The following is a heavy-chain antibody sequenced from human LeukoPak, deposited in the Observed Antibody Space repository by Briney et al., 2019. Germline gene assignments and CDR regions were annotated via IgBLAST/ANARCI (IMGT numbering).Heavy chain of an antibody. Sequence: GGSLRLSCAASGFTFTNYAMSWVRQAPGKGLEWGSVHTGDGGTYYADSATGRVTKSRADSNNTTFLQKNSLRAEDTAVYFCAKVKWKLIGCFDYWGQGTLVTVSS. J-gene: IGHJ4*02. D-gene: IGHD1-20*01. CDR1: GFTFTNYA. CDR3: AKVKWKLIGCFDY. CDR2: HTGDGGT. V-gene: IGHV3-23*01.